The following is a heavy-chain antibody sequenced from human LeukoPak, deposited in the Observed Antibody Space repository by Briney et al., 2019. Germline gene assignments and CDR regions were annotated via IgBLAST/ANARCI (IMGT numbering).Heavy chain of an antibody. J-gene: IGHJ4*02. CDR2: IYSGGST. D-gene: IGHD2-15*01. CDR3: ATIVPDAAATLTFDH. CDR1: GFTVSSNY. V-gene: IGHV3-66*01. Sequence: GGSLRLSCAVSGFTVSSNYMSWVRQVPGKGLEWVSVIYSGGSTYYADSVKGRFTISRDNSKNTLYLQMNSLRAEDTAVYYCATIVPDAAATLTFDHWGQGILVTVSS.